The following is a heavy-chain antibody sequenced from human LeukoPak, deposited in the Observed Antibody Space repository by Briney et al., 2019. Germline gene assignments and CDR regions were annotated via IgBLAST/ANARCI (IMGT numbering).Heavy chain of an antibody. CDR1: GFTFRSHA. Sequence: GGSLRLSCVGSGFTFRSHAMSWVRQAPEKGLEFVSGIYENGGTTYYADSVKGRFSISRDNSKNTLYLQMNSLRAEDTAVYYCGKNRYSGSLSPFDIWGQGTMVTVSS. V-gene: IGHV3-23*01. CDR3: GKNRYSGSLSPFDI. D-gene: IGHD1-26*01. J-gene: IGHJ3*02. CDR2: IYENGGTT.